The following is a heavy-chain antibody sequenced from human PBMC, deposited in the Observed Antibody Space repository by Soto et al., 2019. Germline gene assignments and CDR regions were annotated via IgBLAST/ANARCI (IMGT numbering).Heavy chain of an antibody. D-gene: IGHD3-16*02. CDR1: GFTVSSNY. J-gene: IGHJ4*02. CDR3: ATFYDYIWGSYRRPPYNFDY. Sequence: PGGSLRLSCAASGFTVSSNYMSWVRQAPGKGLEWVSAISSAGYTYYADSMKGRFTISRDNSRNTLFLEMNNLGAEDTAIYYCATFYDYIWGSYRRPPYNFDYWGPGTLVTVS. CDR2: ISSAGYT. V-gene: IGHV3-53*01.